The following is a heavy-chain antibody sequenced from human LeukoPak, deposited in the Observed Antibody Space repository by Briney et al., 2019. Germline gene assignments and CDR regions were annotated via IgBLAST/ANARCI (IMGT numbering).Heavy chain of an antibody. J-gene: IGHJ6*02. CDR3: AKDLDYDFWSNYGMDV. CDR1: GFTFSSYG. V-gene: IGHV3-30*18. CDR2: ISYDGSNK. Sequence: PGRSLRLSCAASGFTFSSYGMHWVRQAPGKGLEWVAVISYDGSNKYYADSVKGRFTISRDNSKNTLYLQMNSLRAEDTAVYYCAKDLDYDFWSNYGMDVWGQGTTVTVSS. D-gene: IGHD3-3*01.